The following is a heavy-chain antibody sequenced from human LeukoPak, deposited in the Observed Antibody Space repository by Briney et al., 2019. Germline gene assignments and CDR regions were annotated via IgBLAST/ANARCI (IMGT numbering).Heavy chain of an antibody. CDR2: IYHSGST. CDR3: ARQVGAYAFDI. CDR1: GYSISSGYY. Sequence: PSETLSLTCAVSGYSISSGYYWGWIRQPPGKGLEWIGSIYHSGSTYYNPSLKSRVTISVDTSKNQFSLKLSSVTAADTAMYYCARQVGAYAFDIWGQGTMVTVSS. J-gene: IGHJ3*02. D-gene: IGHD1-26*01. V-gene: IGHV4-38-2*01.